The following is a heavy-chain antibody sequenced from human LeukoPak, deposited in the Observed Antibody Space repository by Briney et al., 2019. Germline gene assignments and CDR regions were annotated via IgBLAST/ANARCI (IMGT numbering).Heavy chain of an antibody. Sequence: GGSLRLSCAASGFTFSTCAMNWVRQAPGKGLEWVSSISSSSSYIYYADSVKGRFTISRDNAKNSLYLQMNSLRAEDTAVYYCARAQYYYDSNGYYYVYHFDYWGQGTLVTVSS. CDR3: ARAQYYYDSNGYYYVYHFDY. CDR1: GFTFSTCA. V-gene: IGHV3-21*01. CDR2: ISSSSSYI. J-gene: IGHJ4*02. D-gene: IGHD3-22*01.